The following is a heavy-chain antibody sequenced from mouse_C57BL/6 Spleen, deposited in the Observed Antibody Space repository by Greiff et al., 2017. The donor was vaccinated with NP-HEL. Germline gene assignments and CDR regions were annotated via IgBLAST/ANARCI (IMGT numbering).Heavy chain of an antibody. CDR1: GYTFTDYN. CDR2: INPNNGGT. CDR3: ARVWNRLRRRYFDY. V-gene: IGHV1-18*01. Sequence: VQLQQSGPELVKPGASVKIPCKASGYTFTDYNMDWVKQSHGKSLEWIGDINPNNGGTIYNQKFKGKATLTVDKSSSTAYMELRSLTSEDTAVYYCARVWNRLRRRYFDYWGQGTTLTVSS. D-gene: IGHD2-4*01. J-gene: IGHJ2*01.